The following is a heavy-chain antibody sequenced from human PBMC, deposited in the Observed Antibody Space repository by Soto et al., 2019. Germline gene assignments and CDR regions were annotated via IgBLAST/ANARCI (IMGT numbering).Heavy chain of an antibody. D-gene: IGHD2-15*01. Sequence: GGSLRLSCAASGFTFSSYAMSWVRQAPGKGLEWVSAISGSGGSTYYADSVKGRFTISRDNSKNTLYLQMNSLRAEDTAVYYCAKGEDCSGGSCDSYLRPRLKEDYYYMDVWGKGTTVTVSS. J-gene: IGHJ6*03. CDR1: GFTFSSYA. CDR3: AKGEDCSGGSCDSYLRPRLKEDYYYMDV. CDR2: ISGSGGST. V-gene: IGHV3-23*01.